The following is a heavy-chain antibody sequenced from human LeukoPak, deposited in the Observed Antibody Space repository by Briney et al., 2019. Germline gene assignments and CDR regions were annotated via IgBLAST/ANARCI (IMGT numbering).Heavy chain of an antibody. CDR1: GFTFSSYA. Sequence: GGSLRLSCAASGFTFSSYAMSWVRQAPGKGLEWVSGISGFGGSTYYAPSVKGRLTISRDNFGNMLYLHLDSLRVEDTAIYYCARRSGSSWSSCDYWRQGALVTVSS. J-gene: IGHJ4*02. CDR3: ARRSGSSWSSCDY. D-gene: IGHD6-13*01. CDR2: ISGFGGST. V-gene: IGHV3-23*01.